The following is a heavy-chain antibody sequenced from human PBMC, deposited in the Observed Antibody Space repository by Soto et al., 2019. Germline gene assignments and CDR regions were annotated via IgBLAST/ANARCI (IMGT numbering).Heavy chain of an antibody. CDR1: GGTFSSYA. V-gene: IGHV1-69*01. Sequence: QVQLVQSGAEVKKPGSSVKVSCKASGGTFSSYAISWVRQAPGQGLEWMGGIIPIFGTANYEQKFQGRVTITADESTSTAYMELSSLRSEDTAVYYCASCSRARIAARPDYYYYYGMDVWGQGTTVTVSS. CDR2: IIPIFGTA. J-gene: IGHJ6*02. CDR3: ASCSRARIAARPDYYYYYGMDV. D-gene: IGHD6-6*01.